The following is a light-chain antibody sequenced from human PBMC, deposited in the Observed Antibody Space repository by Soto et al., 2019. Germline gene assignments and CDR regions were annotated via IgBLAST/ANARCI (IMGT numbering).Light chain of an antibody. CDR1: QSIGQW. Sequence: DIQMTQSPSTLSASVGDRVTITCRASQSIGQWVAWYQQKIGKAPNLLIYKASILEDGVPSRFSGSGSGTDSSLTISSLQPDDFAPYYCQQFDGFPLTFGGGTTVEIK. J-gene: IGKJ4*01. CDR3: QQFDGFPLT. V-gene: IGKV1-5*03. CDR2: KAS.